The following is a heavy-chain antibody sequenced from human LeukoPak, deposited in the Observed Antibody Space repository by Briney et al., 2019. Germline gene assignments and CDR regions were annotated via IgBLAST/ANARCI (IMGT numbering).Heavy chain of an antibody. J-gene: IGHJ3*02. CDR3: ARASGYTSGWYDDAFDI. CDR1: GFTFSSYS. V-gene: IGHV3-21*01. CDR2: ISSSSSYI. D-gene: IGHD6-19*01. Sequence: GGSLRLSCAASGFTFSSYSMNWVRQAPGKGLEWVSSISSSSSYIYYADSVKGRFTISRDNAKNSLYLQMNSLRAEDTAGYYCARASGYTSGWYDDAFDIWGQGTMVTVSS.